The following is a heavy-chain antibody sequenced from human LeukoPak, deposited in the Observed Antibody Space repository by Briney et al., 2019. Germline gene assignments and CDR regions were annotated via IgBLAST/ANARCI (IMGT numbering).Heavy chain of an antibody. CDR3: AGAPDFGDFYYYGMDV. J-gene: IGHJ6*02. CDR2: ISSSGSTI. CDR1: GFTFSSYE. D-gene: IGHD3-3*01. Sequence: GGSLRLSCAASGFTFSSYEMNWDRQAPGKGLEWVSYISSSGSTIYYADSVKGRFTISRDNAKNSLYLQMNSLRAEDTAVYYCAGAPDFGDFYYYGMDVWGQGTTVTVSS. V-gene: IGHV3-48*03.